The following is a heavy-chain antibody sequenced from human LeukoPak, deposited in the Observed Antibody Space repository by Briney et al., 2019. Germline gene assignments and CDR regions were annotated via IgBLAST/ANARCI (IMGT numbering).Heavy chain of an antibody. V-gene: IGHV1-46*01. J-gene: IGHJ6*03. CDR3: ARDSGMATIRAYYYMDV. CDR2: INPIGGST. Sequence: ASVKVSCKASGYTFTSYYMHWVRQAPGQGLEWMGIINPIGGSTSYAQKFQGRVTITADESTSTAYMELSSLRSEDTAVYYCARDSGMATIRAYYYMDVWGKGTTVTISS. CDR1: GYTFTSYY. D-gene: IGHD5-24*01.